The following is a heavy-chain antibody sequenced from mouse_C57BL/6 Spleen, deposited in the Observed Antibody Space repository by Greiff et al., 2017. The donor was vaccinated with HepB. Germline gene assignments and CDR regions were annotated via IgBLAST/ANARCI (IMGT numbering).Heavy chain of an antibody. CDR3: ARDRELGQDYAMDY. CDR2: ISDGGSYT. CDR1: GFTFSSYA. Sequence: EVKVVESGGGLVKPGGSLKLSCAASGFTFSSYAMSWVRQTPEKRLEWVATISDGGSYTYYPANVKGRFTISRDNAKNNLYLQMSHLKSEDTAMYYCARDRELGQDYAMDYWGQGTSVTVSS. V-gene: IGHV5-4*01. D-gene: IGHD4-1*01. J-gene: IGHJ4*01.